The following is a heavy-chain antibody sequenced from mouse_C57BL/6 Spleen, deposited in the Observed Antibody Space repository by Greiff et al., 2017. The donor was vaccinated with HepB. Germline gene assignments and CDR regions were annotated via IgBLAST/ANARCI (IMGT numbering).Heavy chain of an antibody. CDR1: GYTFTEYT. Sequence: QVQLQQSGAELVKPGASVKLSCKASGYTFTEYTIHWVKQRSGQGLEWIGWFYPGSGSIKYNEKFKDKATLTADKSSSTVYMELSRVTSEDSAVYFCARHEEEGNWDVDAMGDWGQGTSVTVAS. J-gene: IGHJ4*01. CDR2: FYPGSGSI. CDR3: ARHEEEGNWDVDAMGD. D-gene: IGHD4-1*01. V-gene: IGHV1-62-2*01.